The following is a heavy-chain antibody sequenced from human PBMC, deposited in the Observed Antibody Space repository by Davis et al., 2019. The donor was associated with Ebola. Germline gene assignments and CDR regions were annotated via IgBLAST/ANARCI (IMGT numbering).Heavy chain of an antibody. V-gene: IGHV4-39*07. D-gene: IGHD6-6*01. CDR3: ARLSGLFSSSSGAVYFDL. Sequence: SETLSLTCSVSGGSISSGTYYWGWVRQPPGKGLEWIGSIYYSGRTYYNPSLESRVTISLDTSKNQFSLKLRSVTAADTAVYFCARLSGLFSSSSGAVYFDLWGRGTLVSVSS. J-gene: IGHJ2*01. CDR1: GGSISSGTYY. CDR2: IYYSGRT.